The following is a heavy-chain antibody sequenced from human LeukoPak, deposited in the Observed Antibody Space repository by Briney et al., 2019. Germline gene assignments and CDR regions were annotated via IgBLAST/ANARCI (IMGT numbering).Heavy chain of an antibody. Sequence: PSETLSLTCTVSGVSISSYYWSWIRQPPGKGLEWIGYIYYSGSTNYNPSLKSRVTISVDTSKNQFSLKLSSVTAADTAVYYCARGGYCGGDCYPLDYWGQGTLVTVSS. D-gene: IGHD2-21*02. CDR3: ARGGYCGGDCYPLDY. CDR1: GVSISSYY. CDR2: IYYSGST. V-gene: IGHV4-59*01. J-gene: IGHJ4*02.